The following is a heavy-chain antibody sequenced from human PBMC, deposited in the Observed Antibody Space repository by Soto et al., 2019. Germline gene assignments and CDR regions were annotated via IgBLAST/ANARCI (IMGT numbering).Heavy chain of an antibody. J-gene: IGHJ6*02. Sequence: QVQLVQSGAEVKKPGASVKVSCKASGYTFTSYDINWVRQATGQGLEWMGWMNPNSGNTGYGQKFQGRVTMTRNTSISTAYRELSSLRSEDKAVYYCARWPDGYYYYGMAFWGQGTKVTVSS. CDR1: GYTFTSYD. CDR3: ARWPDGYYYYGMAF. CDR2: MNPNSGNT. V-gene: IGHV1-8*01.